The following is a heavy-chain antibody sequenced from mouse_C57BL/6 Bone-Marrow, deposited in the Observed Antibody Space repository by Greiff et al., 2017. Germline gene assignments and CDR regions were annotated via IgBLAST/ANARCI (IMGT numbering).Heavy chain of an antibody. D-gene: IGHD1-1*02. CDR3: ARWWLPNYYAMDY. Sequence: QVQLQQPGAELVKPGASVKMSCKASGYTFTSYWITWVKQRPGQGLEWIGDIYPGSGSTNYNEKFKSKATLTVDTSSSTAYMQLSSLTSEDSAVYYWARWWLPNYYAMDYWGQGTSVTVSS. CDR2: IYPGSGST. J-gene: IGHJ4*01. CDR1: GYTFTSYW. V-gene: IGHV1-55*01.